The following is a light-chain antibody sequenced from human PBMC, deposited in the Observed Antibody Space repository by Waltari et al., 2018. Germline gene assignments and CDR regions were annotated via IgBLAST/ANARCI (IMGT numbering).Light chain of an antibody. CDR3: AAWDDTLNAVL. Sequence: QSVVTQPPSVSGTPGQRVTVPCSGTSSNVGTNPENWYRQLPGTAPQLLIYSDDLRPSGVPDRFSASKSGTSASLAISGLHSEDEAEYYCAAWDDTLNAVLFGGGTKLTVL. CDR2: SDD. CDR1: SSNVGTNP. J-gene: IGLJ2*01. V-gene: IGLV1-44*01.